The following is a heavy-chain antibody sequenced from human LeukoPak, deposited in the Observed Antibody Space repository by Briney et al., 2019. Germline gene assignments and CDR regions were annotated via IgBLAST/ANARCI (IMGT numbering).Heavy chain of an antibody. V-gene: IGHV1-69*13. J-gene: IGHJ6*02. D-gene: IGHD1-7*01. Sequence: SVKVSCKASGGTFSSYAISWVRQAPGQGLEWMGGIIPIFGTANYAQKFQGRVTITADESTSTAYMELSSLRSEDTAVYYCARDKYNWNYAPYYYYGMDVWGQGTTVTVSS. CDR2: IIPIFGTA. CDR3: ARDKYNWNYAPYYYYGMDV. CDR1: GGTFSSYA.